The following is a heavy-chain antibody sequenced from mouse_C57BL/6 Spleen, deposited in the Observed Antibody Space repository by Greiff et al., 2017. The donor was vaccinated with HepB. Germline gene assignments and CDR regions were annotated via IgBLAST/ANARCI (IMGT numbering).Heavy chain of an antibody. CDR3: ARAPIYDGYYLDY. J-gene: IGHJ2*01. CDR2: INYDGSST. CDR1: GFTFSDYY. D-gene: IGHD2-3*01. V-gene: IGHV5-16*01. Sequence: EVNVVESEGGLVQPGSSMKLSCTASGFTFSDYYMAWVRQVPEKGLEWVANINYDGSSTYYLDSLKSRFIISRDNAKNILYLQMSSLKSEDTATYYCARAPIYDGYYLDYWGQGTTLTVSS.